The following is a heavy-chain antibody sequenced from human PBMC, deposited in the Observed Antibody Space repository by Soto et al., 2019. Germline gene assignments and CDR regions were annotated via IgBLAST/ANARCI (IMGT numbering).Heavy chain of an antibody. CDR3: ARGGTVRGVISHLCFDP. D-gene: IGHD3-10*01. CDR2: IYDSVTT. CDR1: GGSVRNRVYY. J-gene: IGHJ5*02. Sequence: PSETMSLTCPVAGGSVRNRVYYYHWIRQPPGNGLEWIGYIYDSVTTNYNSSLESRLTISVDTSKNLFSLKLSSVTAADTAVYYCARGGTVRGVISHLCFDPWGQGTLVTVSS. V-gene: IGHV4-61*08.